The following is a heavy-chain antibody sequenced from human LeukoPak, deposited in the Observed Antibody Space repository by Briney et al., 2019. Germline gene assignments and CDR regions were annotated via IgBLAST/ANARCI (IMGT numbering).Heavy chain of an antibody. CDR2: INSDGSST. Sequence: PGGSLRLSCAASGFIFNTYWMHWVRQVPGKGLVWVSLINSDGSSTNYADSVKGRFTISRDNAKHTLYLQMSSLRAEDTAVYYCARDRGYSPDYWGQGTLVTVSS. D-gene: IGHD5-18*01. CDR1: GFIFNTYW. J-gene: IGHJ4*02. V-gene: IGHV3-74*01. CDR3: ARDRGYSPDY.